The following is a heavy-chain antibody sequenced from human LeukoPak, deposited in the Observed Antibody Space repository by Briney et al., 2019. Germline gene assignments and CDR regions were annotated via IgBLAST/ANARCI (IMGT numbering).Heavy chain of an antibody. D-gene: IGHD4-17*01. Sequence: ASVKVTCKASGYTFTSYGISWVRQAPGQGLEWMGWISAYNGNTNYAQKLQGRVTMTTDTSTSTAYMELRSLRSDDTAAYYCARVDGDYYYFDYWGQGTLVTVSS. CDR3: ARVDGDYYYFDY. CDR1: GYTFTSYG. CDR2: ISAYNGNT. J-gene: IGHJ4*02. V-gene: IGHV1-18*01.